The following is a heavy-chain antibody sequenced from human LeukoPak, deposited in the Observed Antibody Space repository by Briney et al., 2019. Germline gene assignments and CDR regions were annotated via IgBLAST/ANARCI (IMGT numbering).Heavy chain of an antibody. CDR3: ARGASSSWYSGGNWYFDL. Sequence: GGSLRLSCAASGFTFNNYNMNWVRQAPGKGLEWVSFISFSTTTIYYADSVKGRFTISRDNAKNSLYLQMNSLRAEDTAVYYCARGASSSWYSGGNWYFDLWGRGTLVTVSS. J-gene: IGHJ2*01. V-gene: IGHV3-48*01. D-gene: IGHD6-13*01. CDR1: GFTFNNYN. CDR2: ISFSTTTI.